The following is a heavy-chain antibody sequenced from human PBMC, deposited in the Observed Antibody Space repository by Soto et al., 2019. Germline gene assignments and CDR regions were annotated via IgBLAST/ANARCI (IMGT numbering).Heavy chain of an antibody. CDR3: ARDRGPSSGYYPYWFDT. CDR1: GGTFSSYA. CDR2: IIPIFGTA. D-gene: IGHD3-22*01. J-gene: IGHJ5*02. V-gene: IGHV1-69*12. Sequence: QVQLVQSGAEVKKPGSSVTVSCKASGGTFSSYAISWVRQAPGQGLEWMGEIIPIFGTANYAQKFQGRVTMTADESTCTADMELSSLRSADTAVYYCARDRGPSSGYYPYWFDTWGQGTMVSVSS.